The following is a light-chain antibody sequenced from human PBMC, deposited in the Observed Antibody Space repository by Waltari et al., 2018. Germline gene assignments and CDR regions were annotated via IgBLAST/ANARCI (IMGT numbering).Light chain of an antibody. CDR1: QSLRIY. CDR2: HAS. CDR3: QHYESLPVT. V-gene: IGKV3-20*01. Sequence: DIVLTQSPGTLSLSPGERATLSCRASQSLRIYFAWYQQKPGQAPRLLIYHASTRATGIPDRFSGSGSGTDFSLTISRLEPEDFAVYYCQHYESLPVTFGQGTKVEIK. J-gene: IGKJ1*01.